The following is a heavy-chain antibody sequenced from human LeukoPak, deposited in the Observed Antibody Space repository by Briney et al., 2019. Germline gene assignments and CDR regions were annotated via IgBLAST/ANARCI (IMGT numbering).Heavy chain of an antibody. CDR2: IGSSGTTI. CDR3: AREEGGNYFDA. J-gene: IGHJ4*02. D-gene: IGHD1-26*01. V-gene: IGHV3-48*03. CDR1: GFTFSSYE. Sequence: GGALRLSCAASGFTFSSYEMNWVRQAPGKGLGWVSYIGSSGTTIYYADSVKGRSTISRDNAKNSLYLQMNSLRAEDTAVYYCAREEGGNYFDAWGQGTLVTVSS.